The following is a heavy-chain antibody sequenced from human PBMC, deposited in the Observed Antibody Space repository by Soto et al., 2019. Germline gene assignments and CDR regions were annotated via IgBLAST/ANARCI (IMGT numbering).Heavy chain of an antibody. V-gene: IGHV2-5*01. CDR3: AHGPVYGSGSMAGWVY. CDR1: GFSLSTSGVG. Sequence: GSGPTLVNPTQTLTLTCTFSGFSLSTSGVGVGWIRQPPGKALEWLALIYWNDDKRYSPSLKSRLTITTDTSKNQVVLTMTSMDPVDTATYYCAHGPVYGSGSMAGWVYWGQGTLVTVSS. J-gene: IGHJ4*02. D-gene: IGHD3-10*01. CDR2: IYWNDDK.